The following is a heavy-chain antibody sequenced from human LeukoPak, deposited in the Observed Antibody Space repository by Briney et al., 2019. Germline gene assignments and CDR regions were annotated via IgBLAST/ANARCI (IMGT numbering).Heavy chain of an antibody. V-gene: IGHV4-59*01. D-gene: IGHD6-19*01. CDR2: IYYSGST. J-gene: IGHJ4*02. CDR3: ARGWSSGWYRNDY. Sequence: PSETLSLTCTVSGGSISSYYWSWIRQPPGKGLEWIGYIYYSGSTTYNPSLKSRATISVDTSKNQFSLKLSSVTAADTAVYYCARGWSSGWYRNDYWGQGTLVTVSS. CDR1: GGSISSYY.